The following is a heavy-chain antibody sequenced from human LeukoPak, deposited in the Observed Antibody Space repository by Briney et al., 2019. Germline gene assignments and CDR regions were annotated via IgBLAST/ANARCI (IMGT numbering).Heavy chain of an antibody. J-gene: IGHJ4*02. V-gene: IGHV3-33*01. CDR1: GFTFSSYG. D-gene: IGHD2-21*02. CDR3: ARDSTDCGGDCSPYYFDY. CDR2: IWYDGSNK. Sequence: TGRSLGLSCAASGFTFSSYGMHWVRQAPGKGLEWVAVIWYDGSNKYYADSVKGRFTISRDNSKNTLYLQMNSLRAEDTAVYYCARDSTDCGGDCSPYYFDYWGQGTLVTVSS.